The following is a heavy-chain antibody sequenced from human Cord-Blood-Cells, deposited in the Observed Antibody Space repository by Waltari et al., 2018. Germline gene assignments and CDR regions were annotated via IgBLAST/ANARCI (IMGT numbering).Heavy chain of an antibody. V-gene: IGHV3-23*01. CDR2: ISGSGGST. J-gene: IGHJ4*02. CDR3: ANSRAAGIFDY. Sequence: EVQLLESGGGWVQPGGSLRLSWAASGFTFRSYAMSWVRQAPGKGLEWVSAISGSGGSTYYADYGKGRFTISRDNSKNTLYLQMNSLSAEDTAVYYCANSRAAGIFDYWGQGTLVTVSS. CDR1: GFTFRSYA. D-gene: IGHD6-13*01.